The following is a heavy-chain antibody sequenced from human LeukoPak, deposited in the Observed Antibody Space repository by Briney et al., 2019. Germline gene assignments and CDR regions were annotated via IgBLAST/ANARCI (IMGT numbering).Heavy chain of an antibody. J-gene: IGHJ3*01. CDR3: ARPAYTAAYDL. CDR2: MKPGGSEI. V-gene: IGHV3-7*01. CDR1: GFTFSSYW. Sequence: GGSLRLSCAASGFTFSSYWMSWVRQAPGKGLEWVANMKPGGSEIHYVDSVKGRFTISRDNAKNSLYLQMNYLRAEDTAVYYCARPAYTAAYDLWGQGTRVTVSS. D-gene: IGHD3-16*01.